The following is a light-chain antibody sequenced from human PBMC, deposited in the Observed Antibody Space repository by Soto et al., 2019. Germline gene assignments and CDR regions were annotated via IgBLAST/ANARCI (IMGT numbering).Light chain of an antibody. CDR3: QQYYSTPPIT. CDR2: WAS. V-gene: IGKV4-1*01. Sequence: DIVMTQSPDSLAVSLGERATINCKSSRSVLYSSNNKNYLAWYQQRPGQPPKLLIYWASTRESGVPDRFSGSGSGTDFTLTISSLQAEDVAAYYCQQYYSTPPITFGQGTRLEIK. CDR1: RSVLYSSNNKNY. J-gene: IGKJ5*01.